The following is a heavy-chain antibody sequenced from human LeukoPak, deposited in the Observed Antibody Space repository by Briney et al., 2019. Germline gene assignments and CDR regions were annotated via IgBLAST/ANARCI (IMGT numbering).Heavy chain of an antibody. CDR2: ISSSSSYI. J-gene: IGHJ6*03. CDR3: ARDNGYGVLMYYYYYMDV. D-gene: IGHD4-17*01. Sequence: GGSLRLSCAASGFTFSSYGMNWVRQAPGKGLEWVSSISSSSSYIYYADSVKGRFTISRDNAKNSLYLQMNSLRAEDTAVYYCARDNGYGVLMYYYYYMDVWGKGTTVTVSS. V-gene: IGHV3-21*01. CDR1: GFTFSSYG.